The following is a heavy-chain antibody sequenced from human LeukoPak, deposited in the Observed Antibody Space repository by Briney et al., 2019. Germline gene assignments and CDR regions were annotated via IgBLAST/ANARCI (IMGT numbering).Heavy chain of an antibody. CDR1: GGTFSSYS. V-gene: IGHV1-69*06. CDR3: ASLPIAVAGTRGGAFDI. J-gene: IGHJ3*02. CDR2: IIPLFNTP. D-gene: IGHD6-19*01. Sequence: ASVKVSCKDSGGTFSSYSINWVRQAPRQGLEWMGGIIPLFNTPNYAQKFQGRVTITADKSTSTAYMELSSLRSEDTAVYYCASLPIAVAGTRGGAFDIWGQGTMVTVSS.